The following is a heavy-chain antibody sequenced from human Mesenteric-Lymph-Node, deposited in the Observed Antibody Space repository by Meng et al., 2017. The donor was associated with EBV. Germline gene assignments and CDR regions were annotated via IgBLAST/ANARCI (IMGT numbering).Heavy chain of an antibody. J-gene: IGHJ5*02. CDR3: ASHRYCSSTSCSWFDP. CDR1: CGYISSYSYY. CDR2: IYYSGST. D-gene: IGHD2-2*01. V-gene: IGHV4-39*01. Sequence: QLEHKQALLGLVKPAGAVSLTFRASCGYISSYSYYWGGLRKPPGKGLEWIGTIYYSGSTYYNPSLKSRVTISVDTSKNQFSLKLSSVTAADTAVYYCASHRYCSSTSCSWFDPWGQGTLVTVSS.